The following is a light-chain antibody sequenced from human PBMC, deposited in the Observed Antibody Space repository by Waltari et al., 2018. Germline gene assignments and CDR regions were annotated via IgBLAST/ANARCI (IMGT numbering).Light chain of an antibody. V-gene: IGKV1-NL1*01. CDR2: AAS. CDR3: QQYYFTPYT. Sequence: SQMTQTPSSPSASLGDRVTITCRASQYISDSLAWYQQKPGKAPNLLLSAASRLKSGVPPRFSGSASGTVYTLTISSLQPDDFATYYCQQYYFTPYTFGQGTKREIK. J-gene: IGKJ2*01. CDR1: QYISDS.